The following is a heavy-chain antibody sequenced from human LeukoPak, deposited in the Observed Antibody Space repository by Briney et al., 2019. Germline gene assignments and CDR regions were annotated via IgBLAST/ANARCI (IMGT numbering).Heavy chain of an antibody. V-gene: IGHV3-23*01. D-gene: IGHD6-13*01. J-gene: IGHJ4*02. CDR3: AKDPYSSSHQRLFDY. CDR2: ISGSGGST. CDR1: GFTFSSYA. Sequence: PGGSLRLSCAASGFTFSSYAMSWVRQAPGKGVEWVSAISGSGGSTYYADSVKGRFTISRDNSKNTLYLQMNRVRDEDTAVYNGAKDPYSSSHQRLFDYWGQGTLVTVSS.